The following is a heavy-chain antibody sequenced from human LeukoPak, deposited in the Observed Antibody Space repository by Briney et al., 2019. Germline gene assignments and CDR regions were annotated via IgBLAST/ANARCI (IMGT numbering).Heavy chain of an antibody. CDR3: ARALNYGDYFDY. Sequence: PSETLSLTCAVSGGSISSGGYSWSWIRQPPGKGLEWIGYIYHSGSTYYNPSLKSRVTISVDRSKNQFSLKLSSVTAADTAVYYCARALNYGDYFDYWGQGTLVTVSS. CDR1: GGSISSGGYS. D-gene: IGHD4-17*01. V-gene: IGHV4-30-2*01. J-gene: IGHJ4*02. CDR2: IYHSGST.